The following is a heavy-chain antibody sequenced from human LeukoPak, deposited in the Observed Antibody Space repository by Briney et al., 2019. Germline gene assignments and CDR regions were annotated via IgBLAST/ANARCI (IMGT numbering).Heavy chain of an antibody. CDR1: GGSISSNSFH. CDR2: IDYSGST. V-gene: IGHV4-39*01. D-gene: IGHD3-16*01. CDR3: ARRLNWFDP. J-gene: IGHJ5*02. Sequence: SETLSLTCTVSGGSISSNSFHWGWIRPPPGKGLEWIGSIDYSGSTYYNPSLKRRVTISVDTSKNQFSLKLQSVTAADTAVYYCARRLNWFDPWGQGTLVTVSS.